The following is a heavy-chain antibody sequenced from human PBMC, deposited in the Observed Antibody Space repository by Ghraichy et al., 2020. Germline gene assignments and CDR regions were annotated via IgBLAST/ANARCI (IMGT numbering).Heavy chain of an antibody. J-gene: IGHJ6*02. V-gene: IGHV3-21*01. Sequence: GESLNISCAASGFTFSSYSMNWVRQAPGKGLEWVSSISSSSSYIYYADSVKGRFTISRDNAKNSLYLQMNSLRAEDTAVYYCARTAFPYCSSTSCYIPDHYYYYGMDVWGQGTTVTVSS. D-gene: IGHD2-2*01. CDR3: ARTAFPYCSSTSCYIPDHYYYYGMDV. CDR1: GFTFSSYS. CDR2: ISSSSSYI.